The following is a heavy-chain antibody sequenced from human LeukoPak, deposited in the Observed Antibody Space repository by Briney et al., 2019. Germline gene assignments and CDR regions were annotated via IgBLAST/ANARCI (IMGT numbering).Heavy chain of an antibody. D-gene: IGHD2-15*01. CDR3: ARAQYCSGGTCYSVNWFDP. V-gene: IGHV4-61*01. Sequence: SETLSLTCSVSGGSVNSGIYYWSWIRQPPGKGLEWIGHIDYSGSTRYNPSLMSRVIISVGTSKNQFSLKLSSVIDADTAVYYCARAQYCSGGTCYSVNWFDPWGQGTLVTVSS. CDR2: IDYSGST. J-gene: IGHJ5*02. CDR1: GGSVNSGIYY.